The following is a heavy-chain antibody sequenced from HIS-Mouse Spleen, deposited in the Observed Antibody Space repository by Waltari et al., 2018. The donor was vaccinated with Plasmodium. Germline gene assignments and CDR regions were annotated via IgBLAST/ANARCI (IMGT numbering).Heavy chain of an antibody. CDR1: GFTFSSYW. Sequence: EVQLVESGGGLVQPGGSLRLSCAASGFTFSSYWMSWVRQAPGKGVEELANRKQDGSEKYYVDSVKGRFTISRDNAKNSLYLQMNSLRAEDTAVYYCASSWYWYFDLWGRGTLVTVSS. J-gene: IGHJ2*01. D-gene: IGHD6-13*01. CDR3: ASSWYWYFDL. CDR2: RKQDGSEK. V-gene: IGHV3-7*01.